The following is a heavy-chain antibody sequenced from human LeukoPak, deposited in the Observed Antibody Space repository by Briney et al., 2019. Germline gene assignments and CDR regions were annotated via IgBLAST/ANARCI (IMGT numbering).Heavy chain of an antibody. V-gene: IGHV1-69*13. CDR2: IIPIFGTA. D-gene: IGHD5-18*01. J-gene: IGHJ6*03. Sequence: GASVKVSCKASGYTFTSYYIHWVRQAPGQGLEWMGGIIPIFGTANYAQKFQGRVTITADESTSTAYMELSSLRSEDTAVYYCARGRVGRSSNSYAHYYYYYMDVWGKGTTVTISS. CDR3: ARGRVGRSSNSYAHYYYYYMDV. CDR1: GYTFTSYY.